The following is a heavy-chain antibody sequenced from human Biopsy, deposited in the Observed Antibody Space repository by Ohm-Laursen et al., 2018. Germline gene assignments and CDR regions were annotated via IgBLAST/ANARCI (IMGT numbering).Heavy chain of an antibody. CDR3: ARGGSGSGYYGMDV. CDR2: IITIVGIT. Sequence: GASVTPSRNASGDTFSTTAFFWVRQAPGHGLVYLGRIITIVGITNQAQTFQARITLTADKSTFMVYMERSRLRSDDTAIYYGARGGSGSGYYGMDVWGQGATVSVSS. J-gene: IGHJ6*02. V-gene: IGHV1-69*04. CDR1: GDTFSTTA. D-gene: IGHD3-10*01.